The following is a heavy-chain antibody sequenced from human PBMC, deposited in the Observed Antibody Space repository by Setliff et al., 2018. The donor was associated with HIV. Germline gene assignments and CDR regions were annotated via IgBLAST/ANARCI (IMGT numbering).Heavy chain of an antibody. CDR3: ARDLFNEWQGHYYYYMGV. Sequence: KPSETLSLTCTVSGGSVSLYYWNWMRQPVGKGLEWIGRLFTSGKTIFSPSLKSRVSMSVDTSKNAVSLKLDSVTAGDSAVYFCARDLFNEWQGHYYYYMGVWGKGTTVTVSS. CDR1: GGSVSLYY. V-gene: IGHV4-4*07. D-gene: IGHD3-3*01. CDR2: LFTSGKT. J-gene: IGHJ6*03.